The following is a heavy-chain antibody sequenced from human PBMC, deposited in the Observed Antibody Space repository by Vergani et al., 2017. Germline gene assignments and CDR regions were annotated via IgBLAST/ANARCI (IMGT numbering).Heavy chain of an antibody. D-gene: IGHD1-26*01. Sequence: QLQLQESGSGLVKPSQTLSLTCAVSGGSISSGGYSWSWIRQPAGKGLEWIGRIYTSGSTNYNPSLKSRVTISVDTSKNQFSLKLSSVTAADTAVYYCARVFGGATFDYWGQGTLVTVSS. J-gene: IGHJ4*02. CDR1: GGSISSGGYS. CDR2: IYTSGST. CDR3: ARVFGGATFDY. V-gene: IGHV4-61*02.